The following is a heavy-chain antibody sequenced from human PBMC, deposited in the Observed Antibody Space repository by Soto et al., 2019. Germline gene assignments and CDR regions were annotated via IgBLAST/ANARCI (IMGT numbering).Heavy chain of an antibody. D-gene: IGHD3-3*01. CDR2: IGTAGDT. CDR1: GFTFSSYD. CDR3: ARVGEWLYRDPTRTYYYYGMDV. V-gene: IGHV3-13*01. Sequence: GGSLRLSCAASGFTFSSYDMHWVRQATGKGLEWVSAIGTAGDTYYPGSVKGRFTISRENAKNSLYLQMNSLRAEDTAVYYCARVGEWLYRDPTRTYYYYGMDVWGQGTTVTVSS. J-gene: IGHJ6*02.